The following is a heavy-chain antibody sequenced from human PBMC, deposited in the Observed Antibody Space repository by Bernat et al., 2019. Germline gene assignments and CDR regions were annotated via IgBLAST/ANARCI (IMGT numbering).Heavy chain of an antibody. J-gene: IGHJ4*02. Sequence: EVQLVESGGGLVQPGRSLRLSCTTSGFTFGDYAMSWFRQAPGKGLEWVSFIRSKANGGTIEYAASVKGRFTISRDDSKSIAYLQMNSLKTEDTAVYYCTTDYYDSSGYPDFDYWGQGTLVTVSS. CDR3: TTDYYDSSGYPDFDY. V-gene: IGHV3-49*03. CDR1: GFTFGDYA. D-gene: IGHD3-22*01. CDR2: IRSKANGGTI.